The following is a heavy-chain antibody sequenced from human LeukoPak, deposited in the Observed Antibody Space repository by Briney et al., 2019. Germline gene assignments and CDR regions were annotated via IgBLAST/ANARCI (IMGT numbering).Heavy chain of an antibody. CDR3: ARHVPSSGTVFDY. D-gene: IGHD6-13*01. CDR2: ISYTGNT. CDR1: SGSISTYY. J-gene: IGHJ4*02. V-gene: IGHV4-59*08. Sequence: SETLSLTCTVSSGSISTYYWSWIRQPPGKGLEWIGYISYTGNTHYSPSLQSRVTISVDTSKNQFSLKPNSVTAADTAVYYCARHVPSSGTVFDYWGQGTLVTVSS.